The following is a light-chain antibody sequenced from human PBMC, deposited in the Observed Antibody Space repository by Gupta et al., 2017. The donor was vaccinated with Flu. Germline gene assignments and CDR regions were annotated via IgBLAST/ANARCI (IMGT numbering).Light chain of an antibody. CDR1: QDIRNY. V-gene: IGKV1-33*01. Sequence: SPSSLSASVGDRVTITCQASQDIRNYLNWYQQKPGKAPKLLIYDASNLEKGVPSRFSGSGSGTEFTFTISSLQPEDFATYYWQQYNNLPTFGQGTKVDIK. CDR2: DAS. J-gene: IGKJ1*01. CDR3: QQYNNLPT.